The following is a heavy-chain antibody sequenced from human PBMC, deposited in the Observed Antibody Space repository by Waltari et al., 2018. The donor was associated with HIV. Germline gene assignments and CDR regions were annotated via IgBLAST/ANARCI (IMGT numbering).Heavy chain of an antibody. V-gene: IGHV5-51*01. CDR2: IYPGDSDT. D-gene: IGHD4-17*01. J-gene: IGHJ4*02. Sequence: SYWIGWVRQMPGKGLEWMGIIYPGDSDTRYSPSFQGQVTISADKSISTAYLQWSSLKASDTAMYYCARHYSPTTVGLPDYWGQGTLVTVSS. CDR3: ARHYSPTTVGLPDY. CDR1: SYW.